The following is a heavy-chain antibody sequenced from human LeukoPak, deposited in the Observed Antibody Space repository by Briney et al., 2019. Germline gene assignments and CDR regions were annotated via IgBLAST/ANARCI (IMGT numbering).Heavy chain of an antibody. CDR3: ARVDEGLDH. V-gene: IGHV1-2*02. Sequence: RASVKVSCKTSGYPFFAYYIHWVRQAPGQGLEWMGWINPNSGATNSAQSFQGRVTMTRDTSISTVYMEVSSLKSDDTAMYYCARVDEGLDHWGQGTLVTVSS. CDR1: GYPFFAYY. D-gene: IGHD3/OR15-3a*01. J-gene: IGHJ4*02. CDR2: INPNSGAT.